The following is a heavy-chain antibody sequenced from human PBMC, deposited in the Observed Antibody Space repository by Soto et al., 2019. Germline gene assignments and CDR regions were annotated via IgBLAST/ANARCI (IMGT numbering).Heavy chain of an antibody. V-gene: IGHV1-2*02. D-gene: IGHD2-2*01. Sequence: QVQLVQSGAEVKKPGASVQVSCKASGYTFTGYYMHWVRQAPGQGLEWMGWINPNSGGTNYAQKFQGRGTMTRDTSISTAYMELSRLRSDDTAVYYCAREVVPAASWFDPWGQGTLVTVSS. CDR1: GYTFTGYY. CDR3: AREVVPAASWFDP. CDR2: INPNSGGT. J-gene: IGHJ5*02.